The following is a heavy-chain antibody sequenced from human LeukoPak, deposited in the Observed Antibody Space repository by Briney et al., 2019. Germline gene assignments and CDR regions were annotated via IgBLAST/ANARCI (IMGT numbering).Heavy chain of an antibody. Sequence: SETLSLTCTVSGGSISSSSYYWDWIRQPPGKGLEWIGTIFYSGTTSYSPSLKSRVTISVDTSRNQFSLRLNSVTAADTAIYYCARRRIAAIDYWGQGTLVTVSS. CDR3: ARRRIAAIDY. CDR2: IFYSGTT. J-gene: IGHJ4*02. CDR1: GGSISSSSYY. V-gene: IGHV4-39*01. D-gene: IGHD6-13*01.